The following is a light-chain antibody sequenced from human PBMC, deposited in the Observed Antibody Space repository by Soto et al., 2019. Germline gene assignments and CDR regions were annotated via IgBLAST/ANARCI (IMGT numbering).Light chain of an antibody. CDR3: QLYKDRPTT. CDR2: GAS. J-gene: IGKJ1*01. CDR1: QSVSSN. Sequence: IELARSRGTMYLSPGERATLSCRASQSVSSNYLAWHQPNPGQAPRLLVYGASTRATGIPARFSGSGAGTDFTLTITSLQPEDFGVYFCQLYKDRPTTFGQGTKVDIK. V-gene: IGKV3-15*01.